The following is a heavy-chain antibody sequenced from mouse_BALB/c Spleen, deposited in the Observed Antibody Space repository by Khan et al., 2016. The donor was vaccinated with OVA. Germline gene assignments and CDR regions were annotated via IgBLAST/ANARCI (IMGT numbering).Heavy chain of an antibody. V-gene: IGHV3-2*02. Sequence: QLEESGPGLVKPSQSLSLTCTVTGYAITSDYAWNWIRQFPGNKLEWMGYISSTGSTSYNPSLKSRISITRDTSKNQFFLQLKSVTTEDTATYYCESSLYYSYGYALDCWGQGTSVTVSS. D-gene: IGHD2-14*01. CDR1: GYAITSDYA. J-gene: IGHJ4*01. CDR3: ESSLYYSYGYALDC. CDR2: ISSTGST.